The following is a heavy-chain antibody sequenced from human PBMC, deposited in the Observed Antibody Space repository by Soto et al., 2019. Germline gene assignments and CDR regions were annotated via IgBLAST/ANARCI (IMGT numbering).Heavy chain of an antibody. J-gene: IGHJ6*02. CDR3: ARVGVTTVYYYGMDV. D-gene: IGHD4-17*01. CDR2: IWYDGSNK. CDR1: GFTFSSYG. V-gene: IGHV3-33*01. Sequence: GGSLRLSCAASGFTFSSYGMHWVRQAPGKGLEWVAVIWYDGSNKYYADSVKGRFTISRDNSKNTLYLQMNSLRAEDTAVYYCARVGVTTVYYYGMDVWGQGTTVTVSS.